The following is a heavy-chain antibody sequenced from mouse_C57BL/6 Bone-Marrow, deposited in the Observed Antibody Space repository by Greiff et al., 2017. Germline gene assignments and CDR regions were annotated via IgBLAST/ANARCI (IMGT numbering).Heavy chain of an antibody. Sequence: EVQLQQSGAELVRPGASVKLSCTASGFNIKDDYMHWVKQRPEQGLEWIGWIDPENGDTEYAPQFQGKATITADTSSNTAYLQLSSLPSEDTAVYYCTPLAWFAYWGQGTLVTVSA. CDR3: TPLAWFAY. J-gene: IGHJ3*01. CDR1: GFNIKDDY. V-gene: IGHV14-4*01. CDR2: IDPENGDT.